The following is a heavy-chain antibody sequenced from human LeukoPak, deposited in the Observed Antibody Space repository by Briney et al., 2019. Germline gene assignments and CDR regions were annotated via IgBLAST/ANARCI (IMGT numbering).Heavy chain of an antibody. CDR1: GFTFSSYW. V-gene: IGHV3-74*01. CDR2: INSDGSST. J-gene: IGHJ4*02. D-gene: IGHD3-22*01. Sequence: GGSLRLSCAASGFTFSSYWMHWVRQAPGKGLVWVSRINSDGSSTSYADSVKGRFTISRDNAKNTLYLQMNSLRAEDTAVYYCARGYYDSSGWLDYWGQGTLVTVSS. CDR3: ARGYYDSSGWLDY.